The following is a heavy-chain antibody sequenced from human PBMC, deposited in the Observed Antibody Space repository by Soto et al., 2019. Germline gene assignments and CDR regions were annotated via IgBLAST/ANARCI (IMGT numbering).Heavy chain of an antibody. CDR3: ARQRPAAILLPTTRGWFAP. CDR2: ITHSGST. D-gene: IGHD2-2*02. Sequence: QVQLQQWGAGLLKPSETLSLTCAVYGGSFTGYSWSWIRQPPGKGLEWIGAITHSGSTNYNPSLKSRVTISVDTSKNQFSLKRSYVTAADTAVYYCARQRPAAILLPTTRGWFAPWGQGTLVTVSS. J-gene: IGHJ5*02. CDR1: GGSFTGYS. V-gene: IGHV4-34*01.